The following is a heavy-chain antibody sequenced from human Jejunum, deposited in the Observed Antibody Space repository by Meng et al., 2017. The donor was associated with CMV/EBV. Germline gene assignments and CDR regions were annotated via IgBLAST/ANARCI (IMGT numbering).Heavy chain of an antibody. CDR2: IYYSGSS. Sequence: QLQESVPGLVEPSETLSPMCTVSGGSISSNSHYWAWIRQPPGKGLEWIGSIYYSGSSYSNPSLRSRVTLSVDTSKSHFSLHLTSLSAADTAVYYCARESGSYYWFDPWGQGTLVTVSS. J-gene: IGHJ5*02. D-gene: IGHD1-26*01. V-gene: IGHV4-39*07. CDR3: ARESGSYYWFDP. CDR1: GGSISSNSHY.